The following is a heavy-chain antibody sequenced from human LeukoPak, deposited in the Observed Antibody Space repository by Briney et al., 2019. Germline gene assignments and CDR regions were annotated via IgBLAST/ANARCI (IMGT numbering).Heavy chain of an antibody. J-gene: IGHJ4*02. CDR3: VSGSLQSGYNFDY. CDR1: GFTFSNYW. CDR2: IKYDGSAT. D-gene: IGHD3-3*01. V-gene: IGHV3-74*01. Sequence: GGSLRLSCAASGFTFSNYWMHWIRQVPGKGLVWVSHIKYDGSATNYADSVKGRFTISRDNAKNTLYLQMNSLRAEDTAVYYCVSGSLQSGYNFDYWGQGALVTVSS.